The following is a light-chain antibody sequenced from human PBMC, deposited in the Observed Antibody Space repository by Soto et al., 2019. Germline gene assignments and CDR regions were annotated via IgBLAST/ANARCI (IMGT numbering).Light chain of an antibody. J-gene: IGKJ1*01. V-gene: IGKV3-15*01. CDR1: QSVFSS. Sequence: VVSQSLATVSVSPGERSTLSCRASQSVFSSLAWYQQKPGQAPRLLIYGAATRATGIPARFSGSGSGTEFTLTISSLQSEDFAVYFCQQYHNSPAFGQGTKVDIK. CDR2: GAA. CDR3: QQYHNSPA.